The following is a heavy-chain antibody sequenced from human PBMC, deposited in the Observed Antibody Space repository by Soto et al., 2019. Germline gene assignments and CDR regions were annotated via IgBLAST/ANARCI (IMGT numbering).Heavy chain of an antibody. J-gene: IGHJ3*02. CDR3: ARDLYYDSSGDAFDI. D-gene: IGHD3-22*01. CDR2: ISSSSSTI. Sequence: GGSLRLSCAASGFTFSSYSMNWVRQAPGKGLEWVSYISSSSSTIYYADSVKGRFTISRDNAKNSLYLQMNSLRAEDTAVYYCARDLYYDSSGDAFDIWGQGTMVTVSS. V-gene: IGHV3-48*01. CDR1: GFTFSSYS.